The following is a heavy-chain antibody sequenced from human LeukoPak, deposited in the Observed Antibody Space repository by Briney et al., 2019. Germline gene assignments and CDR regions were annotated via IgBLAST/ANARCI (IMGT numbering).Heavy chain of an antibody. Sequence: PGGSLRLSCAASGFTFSNYGMHWVRQAPGKGLEGVAIISYDGSNKYYADSVKGRFTISRDNSKNTLYLQMDSLRAEDTAIYYCAKGIPADYRGQGTLVTVSS. CDR1: GFTFSNYG. D-gene: IGHD2-2*01. V-gene: IGHV3-30*18. J-gene: IGHJ4*02. CDR2: ISYDGSNK. CDR3: AKGIPADY.